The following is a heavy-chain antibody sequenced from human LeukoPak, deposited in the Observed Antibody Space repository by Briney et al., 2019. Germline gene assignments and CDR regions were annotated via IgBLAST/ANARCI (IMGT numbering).Heavy chain of an antibody. J-gene: IGHJ4*02. CDR2: IIPILGIA. CDR1: GGTFSSYA. Sequence: SVKVSCKASGGTFSSYAISWVRQARGQGLEWMGRIIPILGIANYAQKFQGRVTITAPKSTRTAYMELRSLRSEDTAVYYCARTDITMILKAPHYFDYWVQGTLVTVSS. D-gene: IGHD3-22*01. CDR3: ARTDITMILKAPHYFDY. V-gene: IGHV1-69*04.